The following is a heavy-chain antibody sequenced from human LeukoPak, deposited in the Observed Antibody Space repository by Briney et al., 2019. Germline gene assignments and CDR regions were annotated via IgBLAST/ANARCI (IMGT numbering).Heavy chain of an antibody. D-gene: IGHD1-14*01. Sequence: GGSLRLSCAASGFSFDDYAMYWARHPPGKGLEWVSGISWNSGSIGYADSVKGRFTISRDNAKNSLYLEMNSLRAEDTAVYYCARETTGESDYWGQGTLVTVSS. CDR1: GFSFDDYA. CDR3: ARETTGESDY. CDR2: ISWNSGSI. V-gene: IGHV3-9*01. J-gene: IGHJ4*02.